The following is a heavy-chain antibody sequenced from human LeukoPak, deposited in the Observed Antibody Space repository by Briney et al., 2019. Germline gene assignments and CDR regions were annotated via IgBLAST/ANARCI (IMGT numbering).Heavy chain of an antibody. CDR1: GFNFGVYN. CDR2: ISSDAHYI. J-gene: IGHJ4*02. V-gene: IGHV3-21*04. D-gene: IGHD2-15*01. Sequence: GGSLRLSCAASGFNFGVYNMNWVRQTPGKGLEWVSSISSDAHYIYYADSVKGRFTISRDNAKNSLYLQMNSLRAEDTAVYYCARHFCSGGSCYSLQYYFDYWGQGTLVTVSS. CDR3: ARHFCSGGSCYSLQYYFDY.